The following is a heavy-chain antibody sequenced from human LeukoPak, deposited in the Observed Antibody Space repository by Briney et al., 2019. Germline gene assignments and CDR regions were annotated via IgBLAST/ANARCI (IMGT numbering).Heavy chain of an antibody. J-gene: IGHJ4*02. CDR2: IKSKTDGGTT. CDR1: GFTFSSYA. D-gene: IGHD6-25*01. Sequence: GGSLRLSCAASGFTFSSYAMSWVRQAPGKGLEWVGRIKSKTDGGTTDYAAPVKGRFTISRDDSENTLFLQMNSLKTEDSAVYYCSTERGGYWGQGTLVTVSS. CDR3: STERGGY. V-gene: IGHV3-15*01.